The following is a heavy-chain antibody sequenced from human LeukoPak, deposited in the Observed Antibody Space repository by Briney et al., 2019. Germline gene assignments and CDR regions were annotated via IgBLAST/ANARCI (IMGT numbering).Heavy chain of an antibody. CDR3: ATRADYYDSSGYYCPLEY. J-gene: IGHJ4*02. D-gene: IGHD3-22*01. Sequence: ASVKVSCKVSGYTLTELSMHWVRQAPGKGLEWMGGFDPEDGETIYAQKFQGRVTMTEDTSTDTAYMELSSLRSEDTAVYYCATRADYYDSSGYYCPLEYWGQGTLVTVSS. V-gene: IGHV1-24*01. CDR2: FDPEDGET. CDR1: GYTLTELS.